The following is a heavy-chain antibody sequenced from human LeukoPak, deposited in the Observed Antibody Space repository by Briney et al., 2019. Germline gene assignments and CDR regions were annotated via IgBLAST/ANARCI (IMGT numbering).Heavy chain of an antibody. V-gene: IGHV3-23*01. CDR1: GFTFSSYA. CDR3: AKGSVPVVAMNAFEI. Sequence: GGSLRLSCAASGFTFSSYAMSWVRQAPGKGLEWVSAISGSGGSTYYADSVKGRFTISRDNSKNTLFLQMNSLRAEDTAVYYCAKGSVPVVAMNAFEIWGQGTMVTVSS. D-gene: IGHD2-2*01. CDR2: ISGSGGST. J-gene: IGHJ3*02.